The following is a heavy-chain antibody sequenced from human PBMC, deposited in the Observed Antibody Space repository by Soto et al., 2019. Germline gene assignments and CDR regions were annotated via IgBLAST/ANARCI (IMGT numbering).Heavy chain of an antibody. J-gene: IGHJ4*02. CDR2: ISRGGNTK. V-gene: IGHV3-21*01. CDR1: GFTFSRYS. CDR3: ARVAY. Sequence: EVQLVESGGGLAKPGGSLRLSCVASGFTFSRYSINWFRQAPGKGLEWVSSISRGGNTKSYANSVKGRFTISRDNAKKSLYLEMNSLRPEDTAVYYCARVAYWGQGTLVTVSS.